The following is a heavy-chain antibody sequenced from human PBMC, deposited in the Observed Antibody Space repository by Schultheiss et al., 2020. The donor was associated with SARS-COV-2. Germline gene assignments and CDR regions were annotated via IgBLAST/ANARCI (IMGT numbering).Heavy chain of an antibody. V-gene: IGHV3-20*04. CDR1: GFTFSSYS. J-gene: IGHJ4*02. D-gene: IGHD1-1*01. Sequence: GGSLRLSCAASGFTFSSYSMNWVRQAPGKGLEWVSGINWNGGSTGYADSVKGRFTISRDNAKNSLYLQMNSLRAEDTAVYYCARNDQYYFDYWGQGTLVTVSS. CDR3: ARNDQYYFDY. CDR2: INWNGGST.